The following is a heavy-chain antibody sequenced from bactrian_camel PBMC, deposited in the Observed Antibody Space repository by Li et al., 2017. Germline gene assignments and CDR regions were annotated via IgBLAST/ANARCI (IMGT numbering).Heavy chain of an antibody. CDR1: EWTYSRTY. D-gene: IGHD1*01. J-gene: IGHJ4*01. CDR2: IDNEGTA. Sequence: HVQLVESGGGSVSAGGSLRLSCTASEWTYSRTYLGWSRQGPGKEREGVASIDNEGTANYANSVKGRFTIANDNAKNTLDLHMSKLAPEDTVMYYYAAQRRRPPVRFATCHPEILRPDSPWGQGTQVTVS. V-gene: IGHV3S53*01. CDR3: AAQRRRPPVRFATCHPEILRPDSP.